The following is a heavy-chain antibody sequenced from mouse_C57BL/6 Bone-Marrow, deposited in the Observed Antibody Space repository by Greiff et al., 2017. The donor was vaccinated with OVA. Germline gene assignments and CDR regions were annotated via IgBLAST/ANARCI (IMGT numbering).Heavy chain of an antibody. CDR1: GYAFSSSW. Sequence: QVQLKESGPELVKPGASVKISCKASGYAFSSSWMNWVKQRPGKGLEWIGRIYPGDGDTNYNGKFKGKATLTADKSSSTAYMQLSSLTSEDSAVYFCARSRTAQATRDYYAMDYWGQGTSVTVSS. CDR2: IYPGDGDT. D-gene: IGHD3-2*02. J-gene: IGHJ4*01. V-gene: IGHV1-82*01. CDR3: ARSRTAQATRDYYAMDY.